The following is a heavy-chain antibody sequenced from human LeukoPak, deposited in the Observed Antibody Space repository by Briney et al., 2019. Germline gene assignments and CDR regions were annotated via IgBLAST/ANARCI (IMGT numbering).Heavy chain of an antibody. CDR3: ARDSDLIAAAGNFDY. Sequence: ASVKVSCKASGYTFTSYDINWVRQATGQGLEWMGWMNPNSGNTGYAQKFQGRVTMTTDTSTSTAYMELRSLRSDDTAVYYCARDSDLIAAAGNFDYWGQGTLVTVSS. CDR2: MNPNSGNT. J-gene: IGHJ4*02. V-gene: IGHV1-8*01. D-gene: IGHD6-13*01. CDR1: GYTFTSYD.